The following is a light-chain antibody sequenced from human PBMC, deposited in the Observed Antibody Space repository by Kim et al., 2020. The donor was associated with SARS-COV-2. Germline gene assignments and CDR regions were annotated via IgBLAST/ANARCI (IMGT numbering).Light chain of an antibody. J-gene: IGLJ1*01. CDR3: GAWDDTLNGYV. V-gene: IGLV1-44*01. Sequence: GQRVTIACSGSTSNIGGNTVNWYQQVPGTAPKLLMYRDNQRPSGVPDRFSGSKSGPSASLAISGLQSEDEAEYYCGAWDDTLNGYVFGPGTKVTVL. CDR1: TSNIGGNT. CDR2: RDN.